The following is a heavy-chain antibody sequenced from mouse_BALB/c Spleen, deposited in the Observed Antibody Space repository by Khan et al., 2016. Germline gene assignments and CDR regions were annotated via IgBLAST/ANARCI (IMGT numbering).Heavy chain of an antibody. J-gene: IGHJ3*01. CDR3: ASAGYYSWFAF. D-gene: IGHD2-12*01. Sequence: VQLQQSGPELVKPGASVKMSCKASGYTFTTYVMHWVKQKPGQGLEWIGYINPDNDDSKYSEKFKGKATLTSDKSSSTAYMELSRLTPEDSAVYYCASAGYYSWFAFWGQGTLVTVSA. CDR1: GYTFTTYV. V-gene: IGHV1S136*01. CDR2: INPDNDDS.